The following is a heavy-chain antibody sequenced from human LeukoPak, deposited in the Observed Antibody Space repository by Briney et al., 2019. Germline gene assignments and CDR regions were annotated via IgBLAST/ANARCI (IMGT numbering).Heavy chain of an antibody. V-gene: IGHV1-69*04. D-gene: IGHD2-21*02. J-gene: IGHJ5*02. CDR2: IIPILGIA. CDR3: ARDLYCGGDCYFNWFDP. CDR1: GGTFSSYT. Sequence: SVKVSCKASGGTFSSYTISWVRQAPGQGLEWMGRIIPILGIANYAQKFQGRVTITADKSTSTAYMELSSLRSEDTAVYYCARDLYCGGDCYFNWFDPWGQGTLVTVSS.